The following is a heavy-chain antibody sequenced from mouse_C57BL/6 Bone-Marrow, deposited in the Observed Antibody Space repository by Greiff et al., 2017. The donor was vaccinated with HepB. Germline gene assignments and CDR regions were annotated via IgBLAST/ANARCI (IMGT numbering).Heavy chain of an antibody. Sequence: VQLQQSGAELVRPGASVKLSCTASGFNIKDDYMHWVKQRPEQGLEWIGWIDPENGDTEYASKFQGKATITADTSSNTAYLQLSSLTSEDTAVYYCTTYIEGYWGQGTTLTVSS. CDR2: IDPENGDT. CDR3: TTYIEGY. V-gene: IGHV14-4*01. CDR1: GFNIKDDY. J-gene: IGHJ2*01.